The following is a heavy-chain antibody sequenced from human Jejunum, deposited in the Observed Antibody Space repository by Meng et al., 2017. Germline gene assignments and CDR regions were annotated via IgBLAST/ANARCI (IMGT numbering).Heavy chain of an antibody. CDR1: GGSVSSNNDG. CDR2: GST. V-gene: IGHV4-61*01. J-gene: IGHJ4*02. Sequence: QIELQESGPGLGRPSETLSPTCTVSGGSVSSNNDGWGWIRQPPGKGLEWIGYGSTNHNPSLKSRVTISVDTSKNQFFLTLNSVTAADTAIYYCARDNWGSLDYWGQGILVTVSS. CDR3: ARDNWGSLDY. D-gene: IGHD7-27*01.